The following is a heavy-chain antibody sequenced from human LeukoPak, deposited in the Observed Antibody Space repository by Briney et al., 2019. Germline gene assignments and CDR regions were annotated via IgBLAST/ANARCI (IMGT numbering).Heavy chain of an antibody. J-gene: IGHJ2*01. V-gene: IGHV4-34*01. CDR3: ARGVPGPPGYSSSWYQINYWYFDL. CDR1: GGSFSGYY. D-gene: IGHD6-13*01. CDR2: INHSGST. Sequence: SETLSLTCAVYGGSFSGYYWSWIRQPPGKGLEWIGEINHSGSTNYNPSLKSRVTISVDTSKNQFSLKLSSVTAADTAVYYCARGVPGPPGYSSSWYQINYWYFDLWGRGTLVTVSS.